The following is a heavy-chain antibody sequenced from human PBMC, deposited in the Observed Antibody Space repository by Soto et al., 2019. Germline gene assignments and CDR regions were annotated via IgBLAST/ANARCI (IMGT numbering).Heavy chain of an antibody. CDR2: IYSGGST. Sequence: EVQLVESGGGLVQPGGSLRLSCAASGFTVSSNYMSWVRQAPGKGLEWVSVIYSGGSTYYADSVKGRFTISRDNSKNTLYLQMNSLRAEDTAVYYCARDRALYYDDSSGYYDYWGQGTLVTVSS. CDR3: ARDRALYYDDSSGYYDY. J-gene: IGHJ4*02. D-gene: IGHD3-22*01. CDR1: GFTVSSNY. V-gene: IGHV3-66*01.